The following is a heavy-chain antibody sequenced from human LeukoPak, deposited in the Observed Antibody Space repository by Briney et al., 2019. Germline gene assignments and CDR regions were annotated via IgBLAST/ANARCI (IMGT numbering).Heavy chain of an antibody. CDR3: ARDGYTPNTGSDYYFDY. CDR1: GYTFTSYY. V-gene: IGHV1-46*01. J-gene: IGHJ4*02. Sequence: ASVKVSCKASGYTFTSYYMHWVRQAPGQGLEWMGIINPSGGSTSYAQKFQGRVTMTRDTSTSTVYTELSSLGSEDTAVYYCARDGYTPNTGSDYYFDYWGQGTLVTVSS. D-gene: IGHD5-24*01. CDR2: INPSGGST.